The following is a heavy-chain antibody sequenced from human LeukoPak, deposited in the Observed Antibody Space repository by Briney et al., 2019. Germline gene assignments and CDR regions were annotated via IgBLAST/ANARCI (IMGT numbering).Heavy chain of an antibody. J-gene: IGHJ6*02. Sequence: PGGSLRLSCAASGFTFSSYAMSWVRQAPGKGLEWVSRIKTDGGVTNYADSVEGRFTISRDTAKNTVYLQMNSLRVEETAIYYCARGISMDVWGQGTTVTVSS. CDR1: GFTFSSYA. V-gene: IGHV3-74*01. CDR2: IKTDGGVT. CDR3: ARGISMDV.